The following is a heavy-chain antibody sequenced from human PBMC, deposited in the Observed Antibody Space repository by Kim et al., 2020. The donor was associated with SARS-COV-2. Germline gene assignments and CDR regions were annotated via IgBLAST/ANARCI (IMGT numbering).Heavy chain of an antibody. CDR2: INHSGST. D-gene: IGHD6-19*01. CDR3: ARAQWLARRSFDY. Sequence: SETLSLTCAVYGGSFSGYYWSWIRQPPGKGLEWIGEINHSGSTNYNPSLKSRVTISVDTSKNQFSLKLSSVTAADTAVYYCARAQWLARRSFDYWGQGTLVTVSS. V-gene: IGHV4-34*01. CDR1: GGSFSGYY. J-gene: IGHJ4*02.